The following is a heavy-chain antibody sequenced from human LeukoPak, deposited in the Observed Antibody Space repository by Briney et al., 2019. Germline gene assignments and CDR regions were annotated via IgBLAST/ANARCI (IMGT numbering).Heavy chain of an antibody. V-gene: IGHV3-7*01. CDR3: ARKVWENDY. D-gene: IGHD3-16*01. J-gene: IGHJ4*02. Sequence: GGSLRLSCAASGLTFNSHWMSWVRQAPGKGLQWVASIKPDGSERKYADSVKGRFTISRDNADNSLYLQMTSLRAEDTALYYCARKVWENDYWGQGTLVTVSS. CDR1: GLTFNSHW. CDR2: IKPDGSER.